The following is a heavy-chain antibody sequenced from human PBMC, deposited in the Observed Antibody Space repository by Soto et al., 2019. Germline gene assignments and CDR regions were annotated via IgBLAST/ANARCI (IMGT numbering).Heavy chain of an antibody. V-gene: IGHV3-21*01. CDR3: ARDRNPFCSSTSCYGGMDV. J-gene: IGHJ6*02. Sequence: GGSLRLSCAASGFTFSSCAMNWVRQAPGKGLEWVSSISSSSSYIYYADSVKGRFTISRDNAKNSLYLQMNSLRAEDTAVYYCARDRNPFCSSTSCYGGMDVWGQGTTVTVSS. D-gene: IGHD2-2*01. CDR2: ISSSSSYI. CDR1: GFTFSSCA.